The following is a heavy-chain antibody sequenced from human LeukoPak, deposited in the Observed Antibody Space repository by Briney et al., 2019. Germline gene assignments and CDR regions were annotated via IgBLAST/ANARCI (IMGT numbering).Heavy chain of an antibody. Sequence: GGSLRLSCAASGFTFSSYAMSWVRQAPGKGLEWVSSISNSGGRTFYTDSVKGRFTISRDNSKNTLYLQMNSLGAEDTAVYYCARSGSSPLFYYGMDVWGQGTTVTVSS. J-gene: IGHJ6*02. CDR3: ARSGSSPLFYYGMDV. CDR2: ISNSGGRT. V-gene: IGHV3-23*01. D-gene: IGHD2-15*01. CDR1: GFTFSSYA.